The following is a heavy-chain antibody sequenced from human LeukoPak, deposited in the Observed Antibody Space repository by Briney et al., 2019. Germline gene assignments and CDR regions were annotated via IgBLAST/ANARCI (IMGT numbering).Heavy chain of an antibody. CDR2: IYPGDSAT. CDR1: GYTFTNYW. J-gene: IGHJ4*02. V-gene: IGHV5-51*01. CDR3: ARRWYFGSEKYYAFDY. D-gene: IGHD3-10*01. Sequence: PGESLKISCQASGYTFTNYWIGCVRPMPGKGLEWSGIIYPGDSATRYSPSFQGQVTISADKSISAAYLQWNSLKASDTAMYYCARRWYFGSEKYYAFDYWGQGTLVTVSS.